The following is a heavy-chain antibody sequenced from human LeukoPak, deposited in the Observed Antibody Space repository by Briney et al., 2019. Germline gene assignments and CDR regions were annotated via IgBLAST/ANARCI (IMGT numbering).Heavy chain of an antibody. Sequence: PGGSLRLSCAASGSTFSSYWMHWVRQAPGKGLVWVSRINSDGSSTSYADSVKGRFTISRDNSKNTLYLQMNSLRAEDTAVYYCAKSGYNRFDYWGQGTLVTVSS. V-gene: IGHV3-74*01. J-gene: IGHJ4*02. CDR2: INSDGSST. D-gene: IGHD5-24*01. CDR1: GSTFSSYW. CDR3: AKSGYNRFDY.